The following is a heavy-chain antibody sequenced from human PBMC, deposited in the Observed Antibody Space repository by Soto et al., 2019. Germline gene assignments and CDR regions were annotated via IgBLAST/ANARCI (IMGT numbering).Heavy chain of an antibody. J-gene: IGHJ5*02. Sequence: PSETLSLTCTVSGGSISSSSYYWGWIRQPPGKGLEWIGSIYYSGSTYYNPSLKSRVTISVDTSKNQFSLKLSSVTAADTAVYYCARRFESSSWDERSWFDPWGQGTLVTVSS. CDR1: GGSISSSSYY. CDR3: ARRFESSSWDERSWFDP. D-gene: IGHD6-13*01. V-gene: IGHV4-39*01. CDR2: IYYSGST.